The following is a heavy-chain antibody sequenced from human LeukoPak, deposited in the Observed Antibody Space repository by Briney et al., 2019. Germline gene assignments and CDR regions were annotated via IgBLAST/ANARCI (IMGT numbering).Heavy chain of an antibody. CDR1: GFTFSNCG. CDR2: ITSSSSFI. CDR3: ARRAQRLERPFDF. V-gene: IGHV3-21*01. J-gene: IGHJ4*02. D-gene: IGHD6-25*01. Sequence: IPGGSLRLSCAASGFTFSNCGMHWVRQAPGKGLEWVASITSSSSFIYYVDSVKGRFTISRDNARNSLFLQMNSLRAEDTAIYYCARRAQRLERPFDFWGQGTLVTVSS.